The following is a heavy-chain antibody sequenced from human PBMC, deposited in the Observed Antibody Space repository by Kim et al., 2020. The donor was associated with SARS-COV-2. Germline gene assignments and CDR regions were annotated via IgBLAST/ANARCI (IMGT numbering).Heavy chain of an antibody. Sequence: GESLKISCKGSGYNFDSYRITWVRQMPGKGLEWMGRIDPSDSYTKYSPSFQGHVSISVDKSISTAYLQWSSLKASDTAIYYCARARYSLYYGIDVWGQGTTVTVS. J-gene: IGHJ6*02. V-gene: IGHV5-10-1*01. D-gene: IGHD5-12*01. CDR2: IDPSDSYT. CDR3: ARARYSLYYGIDV. CDR1: GYNFDSYR.